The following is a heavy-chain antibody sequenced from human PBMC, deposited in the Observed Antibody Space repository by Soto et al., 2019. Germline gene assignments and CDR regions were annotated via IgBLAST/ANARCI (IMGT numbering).Heavy chain of an antibody. D-gene: IGHD6-19*01. CDR3: AAPVAVYSYYGMDV. Sequence: SVKVSCKASGFTFTSSAVQWVRQARGQRLEWIGWIVVGSGNTNYAQKFQERVTITRDMSTSTAYMELSSLRSEDTAVYYCAAPVAVYSYYGMDVWGQGTTVTVS. V-gene: IGHV1-58*01. J-gene: IGHJ6*02. CDR2: IVVGSGNT. CDR1: GFTFTSSA.